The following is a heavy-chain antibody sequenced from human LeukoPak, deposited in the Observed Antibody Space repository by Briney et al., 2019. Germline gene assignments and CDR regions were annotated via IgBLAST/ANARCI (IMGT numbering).Heavy chain of an antibody. V-gene: IGHV3-48*03. CDR2: IGLGGRVI. Sequence: PGGSLRLSCAASGFTFSDFEMNWVRQAPGKGLEWLSYIGLGGRVIYYADSVKGRFTISRDDAKNSVYLQVNSLRAEDTALYYCARVERLQNGGYYFDYWGQGTLLTVSS. CDR3: ARVERLQNGGYYFDY. D-gene: IGHD2-21*01. J-gene: IGHJ4*02. CDR1: GFTFSDFE.